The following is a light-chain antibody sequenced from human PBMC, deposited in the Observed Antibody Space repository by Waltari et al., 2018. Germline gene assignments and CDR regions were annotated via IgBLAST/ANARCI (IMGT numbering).Light chain of an antibody. J-gene: IGLJ2*01. Sequence: QSALTQPASVSGSPGQSITISCTGTSSDVGNYKRVSWYQQHPGKAPKLMLYAVSKRHSGVSDRFSGAKSGDMASLTIAGLQPEDEAEYFCASYAGSSKGVFGGGTKVTVL. CDR1: SSDVGNYKR. CDR3: ASYAGSSKGV. CDR2: AVS. V-gene: IGLV2-23*02.